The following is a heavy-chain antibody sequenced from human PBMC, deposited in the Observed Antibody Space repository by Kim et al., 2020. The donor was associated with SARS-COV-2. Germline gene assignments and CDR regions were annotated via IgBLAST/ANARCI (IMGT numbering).Heavy chain of an antibody. CDR1: EFSFSSYS. CDR2: ISRSSTTI. V-gene: IGHV3-48*02. Sequence: GGSLRLSCAASEFSFSSYSRNWVRQAPGKGLEWVSYISRSSTTINYADSVKGRFTISRDDAKKSLYLQMNSLRDEDTAVYYCARGFSDLGYNYYYMDVWGQGTTVTVSS. D-gene: IGHD3-10*01. J-gene: IGHJ6*02. CDR3: ARGFSDLGYNYYYMDV.